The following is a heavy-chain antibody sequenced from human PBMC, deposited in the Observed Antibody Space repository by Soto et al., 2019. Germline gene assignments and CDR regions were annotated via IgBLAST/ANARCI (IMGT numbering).Heavy chain of an antibody. D-gene: IGHD4-4*01. CDR1: GGSISSRSYY. Sequence: PSETLSLTCTVSGGSISSRSYYWGWIRQPPGKGLEWIGSIYYSGSTYYNPSLKNRITISVDTSKNQFSLKLSSVTAADTAVYYCARHLSNYDLIYFDYWGQGALVTVSS. CDR2: IYYSGST. CDR3: ARHLSNYDLIYFDY. J-gene: IGHJ4*02. V-gene: IGHV4-39*01.